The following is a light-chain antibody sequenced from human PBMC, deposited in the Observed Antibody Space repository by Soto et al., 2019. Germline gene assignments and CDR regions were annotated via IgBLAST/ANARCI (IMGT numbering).Light chain of an antibody. CDR1: QRIGTN. V-gene: IGKV1-39*01. J-gene: IGKJ1*01. Sequence: IQMTQSPSSLSASIGDRLTLTCRASQRIGTNLNWYQQSPGKAPKLLIYAVSSLQSGVSSRFSGSGSGTDSTLSINSLQREDFATYYCQHTYSAPPLFGQGTKVEIK. CDR3: QHTYSAPPL. CDR2: AVS.